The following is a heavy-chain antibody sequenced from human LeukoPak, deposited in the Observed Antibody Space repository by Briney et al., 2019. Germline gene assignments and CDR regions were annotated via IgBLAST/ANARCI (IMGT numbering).Heavy chain of an antibody. J-gene: IGHJ4*02. Sequence: PGGSLRLSCAASGFTFSSYGMHWVRQAPGKGLEWVAIISYDGSNRYYPDSVKGRFTISRDNAKNSLYLQMNSLRDEDTAVYYCARGSYFDYWGQGTLVTVSS. CDR2: ISYDGSNR. CDR3: ARGSYFDY. CDR1: GFTFSSYG. V-gene: IGHV3-30*03.